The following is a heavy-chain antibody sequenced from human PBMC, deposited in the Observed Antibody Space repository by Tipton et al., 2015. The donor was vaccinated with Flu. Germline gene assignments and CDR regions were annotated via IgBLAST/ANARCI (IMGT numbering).Heavy chain of an antibody. D-gene: IGHD3-10*01. J-gene: IGHJ4*02. V-gene: IGHV4-34*01. CDR3: ARWRGITMVRGVTRYFDY. CDR1: GGSFSGYY. Sequence: TLSLTCAVYGGSFSGYYWSWIRQPPGKGLEWIGEINHSGSTNYNPSLKSRVTISVDTSKNQFSLKLSSVTAADTAVYYCARWRGITMVRGVTRYFDYWGQGTLVPVSS. CDR2: INHSGST.